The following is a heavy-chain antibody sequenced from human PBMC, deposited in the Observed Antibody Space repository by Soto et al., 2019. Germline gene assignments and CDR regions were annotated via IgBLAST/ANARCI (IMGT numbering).Heavy chain of an antibody. V-gene: IGHV6-1*01. CDR3: ARASITIFGVVLHFDY. Sequence: SQCLSLTCAISGDSVSSNSAAWNWIRQSPSRGLEWLGRTYYRSKWYNDYAVSVKSRITINPATSKNQFSLQLNSVTPEDTAVYYVARASITIFGVVLHFDYWGQGTLVTVSP. J-gene: IGHJ4*02. D-gene: IGHD3-3*01. CDR2: TYYRSKWYN. CDR1: GDSVSSNSAA.